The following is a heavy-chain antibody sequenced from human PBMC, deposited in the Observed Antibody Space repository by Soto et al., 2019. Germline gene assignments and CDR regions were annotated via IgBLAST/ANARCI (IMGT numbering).Heavy chain of an antibody. CDR2: IKQDGSEK. D-gene: IGHD2-2*01. V-gene: IGHV3-7*01. Sequence: EVQLVESGGGLVQPGGSLRLSCAASGFTFSSYWMSWVRQAPGKGLEWVANIKQDGSEKYYVDSVKGRFTISRDNAKNSLYLQMNSLRAEDPAVYYCARRDIVVVPAARVISRPYYYYYMDVWGKGTTVTVSS. J-gene: IGHJ6*03. CDR1: GFTFSSYW. CDR3: ARRDIVVVPAARVISRPYYYYYMDV.